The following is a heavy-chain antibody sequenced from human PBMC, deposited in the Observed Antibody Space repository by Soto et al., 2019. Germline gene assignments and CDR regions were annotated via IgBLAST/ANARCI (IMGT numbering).Heavy chain of an antibody. CDR1: GYNFTNYW. V-gene: IGHV5-51*03. CDR2: IYPGDSDI. J-gene: IGHJ3*02. D-gene: IGHD5-12*01. Sequence: EVQLVQSGAEVKKSGESLKISCKGSGYNFTNYWIGWVRQMPGKGLEWMGIIYPGDSDIRYSPSFQGQVTISADRSISTAYVQWSSLKASDTAMYYCARLRYSGYDTPGGAFDIWGQGTMVTVSS. CDR3: ARLRYSGYDTPGGAFDI.